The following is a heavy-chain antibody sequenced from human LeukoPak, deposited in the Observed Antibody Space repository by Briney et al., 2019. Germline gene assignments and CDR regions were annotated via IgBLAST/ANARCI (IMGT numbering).Heavy chain of an antibody. J-gene: IGHJ4*02. Sequence: ASVKVSCKASGGTFSSYAISWVRQAPGQGLEWMGRIIPILGIANYAQKFQGRVTITADKSTSTAYMELSSLRSEDTAVYYCARDVSGSLDFDYWGQGTLVTVSS. D-gene: IGHD3-22*01. V-gene: IGHV1-69*04. CDR1: GGTFSSYA. CDR2: IIPILGIA. CDR3: ARDVSGSLDFDY.